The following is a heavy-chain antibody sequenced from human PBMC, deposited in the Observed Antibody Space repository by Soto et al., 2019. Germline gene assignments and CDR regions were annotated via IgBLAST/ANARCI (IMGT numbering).Heavy chain of an antibody. CDR1: GVTFSSYA. CDR2: ITASGGRT. D-gene: IGHD4-17*01. V-gene: IGHV3-23*01. CDR3: AKDTRYADYVRWFDS. J-gene: IGHJ5*01. Sequence: EVHLLESGGGLVQPGGSLRLSCTASGVTFSSYAMTWVRQAPGRGLEGVSGITASGGRTFYADSVKGRFTISRDNSRSTLYLQMNSLRAEDTAVYYCAKDTRYADYVRWFDSWGQGTLVTVSS.